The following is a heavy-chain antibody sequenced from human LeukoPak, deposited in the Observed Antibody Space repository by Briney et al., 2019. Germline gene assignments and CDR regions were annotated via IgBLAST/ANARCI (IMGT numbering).Heavy chain of an antibody. D-gene: IGHD3-10*01. Sequence: PSETLSLTCTVSGGSISSYYWSWIRQPPGKGLEWIGYIYYSGSTNYNPSLKSRVTISVDTSKNQFSLKLSSVTAADTAVYYCARGPEDVLLWFGESHFAYGGQGPLVTVPS. CDR1: GGSISSYY. V-gene: IGHV4-59*01. CDR3: ARGPEDVLLWFGESHFAY. J-gene: IGHJ4*02. CDR2: IYYSGST.